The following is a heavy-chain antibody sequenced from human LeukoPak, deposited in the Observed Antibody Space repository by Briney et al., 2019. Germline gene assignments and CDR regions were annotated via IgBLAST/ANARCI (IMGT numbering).Heavy chain of an antibody. V-gene: IGHV1-18*04. D-gene: IGHD3-10*01. CDR1: GYTFTNYG. CDR3: AREKPWGYGSGSDGMDV. J-gene: IGHJ6*04. CDR2: ISAYNDNT. Sequence: ASVKVSCKASGYTFTNYGITWVRQAPGQGLEWMRWISAYNDNTNYAQKFQGRVTMTTDTSTSTAYMELRSLRSDDTAVYYCAREKPWGYGSGSDGMDVWGKGTTVTVSS.